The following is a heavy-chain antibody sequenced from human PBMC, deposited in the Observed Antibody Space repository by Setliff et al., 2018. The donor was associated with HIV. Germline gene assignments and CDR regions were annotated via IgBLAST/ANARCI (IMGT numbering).Heavy chain of an antibody. CDR1: GFTFSSYA. D-gene: IGHD3-16*01. Sequence: GGSLRLSCAASGFTFSSYAMSWVRQAPGKGLEWVSAIDGSGGSTYYADSVKGRFTVSRDNSKNTLYLQMNSLRAEDTAVYYCAKSRDLGVIIHYFYYWGQGTLVTVSS. CDR3: AKSRDLGVIIHYFYY. CDR2: IDGSGGST. J-gene: IGHJ4*02. V-gene: IGHV3-23*01.